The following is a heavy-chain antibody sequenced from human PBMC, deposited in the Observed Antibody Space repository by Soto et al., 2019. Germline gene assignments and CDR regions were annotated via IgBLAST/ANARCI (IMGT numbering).Heavy chain of an antibody. CDR2: INAGNGNT. D-gene: IGHD4-17*01. V-gene: IGHV1-3*01. Sequence: ASVKVSCKASGYTFTSYAMHWVRQAPGQRLEWMGWINAGNGNTKYSQKFQGRVTITRDTSASTAYMELSSLRSEDTAVHYCASHYGDYVAHLDYWGQGTLVTVSS. CDR1: GYTFTSYA. J-gene: IGHJ4*02. CDR3: ASHYGDYVAHLDY.